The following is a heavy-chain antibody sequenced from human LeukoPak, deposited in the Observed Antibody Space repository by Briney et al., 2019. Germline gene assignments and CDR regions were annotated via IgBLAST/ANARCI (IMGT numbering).Heavy chain of an antibody. CDR1: GFTFSSYA. CDR3: AKGEYSSGWSL. Sequence: GGSLRLSCAASGFTFSSYAMSWVRQAPGKGLEWVSAISGSGGSTYYADSVKGRFSISRDNSKNTLYLQMNSLRAEDTAVYYCAKGEYSSGWSLWGQGTLVTVSS. V-gene: IGHV3-23*01. J-gene: IGHJ1*01. CDR2: ISGSGGST. D-gene: IGHD6-19*01.